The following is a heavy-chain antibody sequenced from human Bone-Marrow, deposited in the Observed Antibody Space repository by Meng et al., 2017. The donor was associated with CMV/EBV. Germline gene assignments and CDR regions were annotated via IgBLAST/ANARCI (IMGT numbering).Heavy chain of an antibody. CDR1: GGSISSVNW. D-gene: IGHD3-22*01. CDR3: ARSPRGGYDASGYYPSPAPFDI. V-gene: IGHV4-4*02. J-gene: IGHJ4*02. Sequence: GSLRLSCDVSGGSISSVNWWSWVRQSPAKGLEWIGEIYHSGSSNYNPSLKSRVTISVDKSKNKFSLKLNSVSAADTAVYYCARSPRGGYDASGYYPSPAPFDIWGPGTLVTVSS. CDR2: IYHSGSS.